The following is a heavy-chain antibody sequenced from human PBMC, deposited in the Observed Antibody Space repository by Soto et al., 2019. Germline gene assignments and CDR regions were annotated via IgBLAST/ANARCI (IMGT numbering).Heavy chain of an antibody. V-gene: IGHV4-59*08. Sequence: QVQLQESGPGLVKPSETLSLTCTASGGSISSYYWSWIRQPPGKGLEWIGYMHYSRSTNYNPSPKSRDTIPGDTAKNQFSLKLRSVTAADTAGYYCARNWGFWADYWGQGTLVTVSS. CDR3: ARNWGFWADY. J-gene: IGHJ4*02. CDR2: MHYSRST. D-gene: IGHD3-16*01. CDR1: GGSISSYY.